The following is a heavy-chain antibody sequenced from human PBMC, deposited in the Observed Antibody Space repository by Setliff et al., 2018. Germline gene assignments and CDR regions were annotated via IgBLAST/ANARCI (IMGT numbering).Heavy chain of an antibody. V-gene: IGHV3-7*01. CDR2: ITHGGSKT. Sequence: AGGSLRLSCAGSGFTFNTYWMTWVRQAPGKGLEWVASITHGGSKTYILDSVKGRFTISRDNTKNSLYLQMSSLRAEDTAVYYCARGPIVVKGYYYYYGMDVWGQGTTVTVSS. CDR1: GFTFNTYW. D-gene: IGHD3-22*01. J-gene: IGHJ6*02. CDR3: ARGPIVVKGYYYYYGMDV.